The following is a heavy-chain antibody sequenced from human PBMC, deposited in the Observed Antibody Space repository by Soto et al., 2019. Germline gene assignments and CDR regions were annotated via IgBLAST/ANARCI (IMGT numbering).Heavy chain of an antibody. Sequence: QVQLQESGPGLVKPSETLSLTCTVSGGSISSYYWSWIRQPPGKGLEWIGYIYYSGSTNYNPSLKSRVTISVDTSKNQFSLKLSSVTAADTAVYYCARERVALYSSSWFDPWGQGTLVTVSS. V-gene: IGHV4-59*01. CDR2: IYYSGST. CDR3: ARERVALYSSSWFDP. CDR1: GGSISSYY. D-gene: IGHD6-13*01. J-gene: IGHJ5*02.